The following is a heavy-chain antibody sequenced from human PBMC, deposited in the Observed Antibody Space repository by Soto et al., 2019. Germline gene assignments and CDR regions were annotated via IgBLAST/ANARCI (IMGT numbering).Heavy chain of an antibody. CDR3: ARPNSRSYLYALDL. V-gene: IGHV3-53*01. CDR2: LYDGDST. CDR1: GISVSVNY. J-gene: IGHJ3*01. Sequence: GGSLRLSCAVSGISVSVNYMSWVRQAPGKGLEWVSVLYDGDSTYYADSVKGRFTISRDNSKNTLYLQMNSLRAEDTAVYYCARPNSRSYLYALDLWGQGTKVTV. D-gene: IGHD1-26*01.